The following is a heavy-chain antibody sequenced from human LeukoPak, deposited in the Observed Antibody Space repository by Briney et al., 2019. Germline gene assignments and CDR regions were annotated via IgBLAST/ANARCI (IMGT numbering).Heavy chain of an antibody. V-gene: IGHV3-7*01. CDR3: ATENAYYDFWSGYYRNLNWFDP. J-gene: IGHJ5*02. CDR2: IKQDGSEK. D-gene: IGHD3-3*01. Sequence: PGGTLRLSCAASLFTPSSYWMSWVREARGKGRGWGANIKQDGSEKYYVDSVKGRFTISRDNAKNSLYLQMNSLRAEDTAVYYCATENAYYDFWSGYYRNLNWFDPWGQGTLVTVS. CDR1: LFTPSSYW.